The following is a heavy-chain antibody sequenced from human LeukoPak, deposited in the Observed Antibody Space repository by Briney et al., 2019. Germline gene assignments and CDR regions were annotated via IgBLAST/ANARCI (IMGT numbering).Heavy chain of an antibody. CDR2: INHNANVN. Sequence: GGSLRLSCAASGFTFSSYWMSWARQAPGKGLEWVASINHNANVNYYVDSVKGRFTISRDNAKNSLYLQMSNLRAEDTAVYFCARGGGLDVWGQGATVTVSS. J-gene: IGHJ6*02. CDR3: ARGGGLDV. V-gene: IGHV3-7*03. CDR1: GFTFSSYW. D-gene: IGHD3-16*01.